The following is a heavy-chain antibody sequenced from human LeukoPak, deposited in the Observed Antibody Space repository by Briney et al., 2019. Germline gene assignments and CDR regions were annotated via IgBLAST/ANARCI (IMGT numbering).Heavy chain of an antibody. Sequence: SVKVSCKASGGTFSSYAISWVRQAPGQGLEWMGRIIPILGIANYAQKFQGRVTITADKSTSTAYMELRSLRSEDTAVYYCAHSIALATAPADFYYYGMDVSGQGTTFSVSS. CDR3: AHSIALATAPADFYYYGMDV. CDR2: IIPILGIA. CDR1: GGTFSSYA. V-gene: IGHV1-69*04. D-gene: IGHD6-19*01. J-gene: IGHJ6*01.